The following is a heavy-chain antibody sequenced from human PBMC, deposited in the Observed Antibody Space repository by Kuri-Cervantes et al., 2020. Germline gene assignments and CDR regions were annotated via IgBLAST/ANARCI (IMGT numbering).Heavy chain of an antibody. D-gene: IGHD2-21*01. CDR1: GYTLTSYG. V-gene: IGHV1-18*01. CDR2: ISPFHGTT. J-gene: IGHJ3*02. CDR3: ARTTIPIHAFDI. Sequence: ASVKVSCKASGYTLTSYGISWVRQAPGQGLEWMGWISPFHGTTNYAQKFQGRVTMATDTSTSTAYMELRSLRSEDTAVYYCARTTIPIHAFDIWGQGTMVTVSS.